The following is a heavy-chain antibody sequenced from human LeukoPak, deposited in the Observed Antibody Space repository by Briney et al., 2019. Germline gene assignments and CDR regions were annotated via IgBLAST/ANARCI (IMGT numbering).Heavy chain of an antibody. J-gene: IGHJ4*02. Sequence: ASVTVSCKSSVYTFTSYGISWVRQAPGRGLECMGWISAYNGNTNYAQKLQDRVTMTTDTSKSTAYMELRSLRSDDTAEYYCARDLLAGQSDYWGQGTLVTVSS. V-gene: IGHV1-18*01. CDR2: ISAYNGNT. CDR1: VYTFTSYG. CDR3: ARDLLAGQSDY. D-gene: IGHD6-19*01.